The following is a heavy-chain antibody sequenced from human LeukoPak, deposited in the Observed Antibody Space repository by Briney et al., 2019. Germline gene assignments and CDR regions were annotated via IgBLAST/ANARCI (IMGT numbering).Heavy chain of an antibody. V-gene: IGHV4-39*02. D-gene: IGHD6-19*01. Sequence: SEILSLTCTVSSGSISSGSYFWGWIRQPPGKGLEWIGNLFSNGRTYYNPSFRSRVNISLDTSKKNFSLNLTSVTAADTAVYYCATSQWLIPSYWGQGTLVTVSS. CDR1: SGSISSGSYF. CDR2: LFSNGRT. CDR3: ATSQWLIPSY. J-gene: IGHJ4*02.